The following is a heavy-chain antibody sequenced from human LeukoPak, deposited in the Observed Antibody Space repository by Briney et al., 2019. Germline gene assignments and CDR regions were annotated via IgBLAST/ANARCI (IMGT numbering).Heavy chain of an antibody. D-gene: IGHD4-17*01. Sequence: GSLRLSCAASGFTLTNYAMSWVRQAPGKGLEWVSGISGSGGGTYYADSVKGRFTISRDNSKNTLYLQMNSLRAEDTAVYYCAIRPNFGDYVTLDYWGQGTLVTVSS. CDR3: AIRPNFGDYVTLDY. V-gene: IGHV3-23*01. J-gene: IGHJ4*02. CDR2: ISGSGGGT. CDR1: GFTLTNYA.